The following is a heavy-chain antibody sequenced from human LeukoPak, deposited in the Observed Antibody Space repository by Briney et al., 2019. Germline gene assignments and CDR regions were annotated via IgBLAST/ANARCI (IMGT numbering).Heavy chain of an antibody. CDR2: ISSSGSDK. Sequence: GGSLRLSCAASGFPFSDHEMNWVRQAPGKGLEWVSYISSSGSDKYYPDSVKGRFTISRDNAKNSLYLQMNSLRAEDTAVYYCARRTSGAFAIWGQGIRVTVSS. V-gene: IGHV3-48*03. CDR3: ARRTSGAFAI. CDR1: GFPFSDHE. J-gene: IGHJ3*02.